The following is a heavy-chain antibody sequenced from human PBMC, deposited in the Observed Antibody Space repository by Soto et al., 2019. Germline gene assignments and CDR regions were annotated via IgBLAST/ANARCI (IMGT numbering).Heavy chain of an antibody. CDR2: ISYDGSNK. J-gene: IGHJ6*02. V-gene: IGHV3-30*18. CDR3: AKDSSSRLASYYGMDV. Sequence: GGSLRLSCAASGFTFSSYGMHWVRQAPGKGLEWVAVISYDGSNKYYADSVKGRFTISRDNSKNTLYLQMNSLRAEDTAVYYCAKDSSSRLASYYGMDVWGQGTTVTVSS. D-gene: IGHD6-6*01. CDR1: GFTFSSYG.